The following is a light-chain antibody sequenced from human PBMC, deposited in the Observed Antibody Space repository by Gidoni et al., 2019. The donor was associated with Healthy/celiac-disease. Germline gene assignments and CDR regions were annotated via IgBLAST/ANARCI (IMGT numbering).Light chain of an antibody. J-gene: IGKJ1*01. CDR2: AAS. Sequence: DIQMTQSPSSLSASGGDRVTITCRARQSSSSYLNWYQQKPGKAPKLLIYAASSLESGVPARFSGSGSGTDFTLTISSLQPEDFATYYCQQSDSTPRTFGQGTKVEIK. V-gene: IGKV1-39*01. CDR3: QQSDSTPRT. CDR1: QSSSSY.